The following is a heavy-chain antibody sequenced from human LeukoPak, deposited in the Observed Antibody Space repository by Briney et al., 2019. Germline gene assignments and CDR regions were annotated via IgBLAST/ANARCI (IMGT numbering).Heavy chain of an antibody. CDR2: ISAYNGNT. CDR3: ARVNRYYDTNGHTALDY. V-gene: IGHV1-18*01. Sequence: EASVKVSCKASGYTFTSYGISWVRQAPGQGLEWMGWISAYNGNTNYAQKLQGRVTMTTDTSTTTAYMELRSLRSDDTAIYFCARVNRYYDTNGHTALDYWGQGTLVTVSS. CDR1: GYTFTSYG. D-gene: IGHD3-22*01. J-gene: IGHJ4*02.